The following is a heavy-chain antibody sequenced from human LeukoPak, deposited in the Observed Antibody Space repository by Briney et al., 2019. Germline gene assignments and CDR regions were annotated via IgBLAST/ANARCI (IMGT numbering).Heavy chain of an antibody. CDR1: GFTFSSYW. CDR3: ARDRSPDYYGSGSSDY. V-gene: IGHV3-7*01. J-gene: IGHJ4*02. Sequence: GGSLRLSCAASGFTFSSYWMSWVRQAPGKGLEWVANIKQDGSEKYYVDSVKGRFTISRDNAKNSLYLQMNSLRAEDTAVYYCARDRSPDYYGSGSSDYWGQGTLVTVSS. D-gene: IGHD3-10*01. CDR2: IKQDGSEK.